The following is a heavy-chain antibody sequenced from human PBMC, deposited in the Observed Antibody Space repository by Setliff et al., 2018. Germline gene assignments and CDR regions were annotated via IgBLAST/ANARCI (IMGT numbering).Heavy chain of an antibody. J-gene: IGHJ6*02. CDR1: GGSFSGYY. Sequence: PSETLSLTCAVYGGSFSGYYWSWIRQPPGKGPEWTGEINHSGSTNYNPSLKSRVTISVDTSKNQFSLKLSSVTAADTAVYYCARGKVLYDYVWGSYRYEDYYYGMDVWGQGTTVTVSS. V-gene: IGHV4-34*01. CDR3: ARGKVLYDYVWGSYRYEDYYYGMDV. CDR2: INHSGST. D-gene: IGHD3-16*02.